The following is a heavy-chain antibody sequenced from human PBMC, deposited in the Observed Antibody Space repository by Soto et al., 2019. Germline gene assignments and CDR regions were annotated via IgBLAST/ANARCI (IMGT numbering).Heavy chain of an antibody. V-gene: IGHV4-30-4*01. CDR1: GASINSGDYY. CDR3: AGFSEVAATEINWFDP. J-gene: IGHJ5*02. D-gene: IGHD2-15*01. Sequence: KPSETLSLTCTVSGASINSGDYYWSWIRQPPGKGLEWIGYIYYSGSTYYNPSLKSRVTISVDTSKNQFSLKLSSVTAADTAVYYCAGFSEVAATEINWFDPWGQGTLVTVS. CDR2: IYYSGST.